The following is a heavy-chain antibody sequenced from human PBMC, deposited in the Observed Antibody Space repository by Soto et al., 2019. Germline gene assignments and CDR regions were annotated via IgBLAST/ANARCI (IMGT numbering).Heavy chain of an antibody. D-gene: IGHD3-3*01. J-gene: IGHJ3*02. Sequence: SVSLSWAASGFTFDAYAMQWVRQAPGKGLVWVSGISWNSGSIGYADSVKGRFTISRDNAKNSLYLQMNSLRAEDTALYYCAKDTHPNLRFLEWSHAFDIWGQGTMVTVSS. CDR1: GFTFDAYA. CDR3: AKDTHPNLRFLEWSHAFDI. V-gene: IGHV3-9*01. CDR2: ISWNSGSI.